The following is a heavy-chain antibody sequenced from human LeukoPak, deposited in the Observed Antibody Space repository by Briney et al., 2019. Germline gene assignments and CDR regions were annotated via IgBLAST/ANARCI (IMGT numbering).Heavy chain of an antibody. CDR3: AIPGDGYNYYFDY. D-gene: IGHD5-24*01. Sequence: NPGGSLRLSCAASGFTFSRYTMNCVRQDPGKGLEWVSSITSSSTYIYYADSLKGRFTISRDNAKNSLYLQMNSLRAEDTAVYYCAIPGDGYNYYFDYWGQGTLVTVSS. CDR1: GFTFSRYT. CDR2: ITSSSTYI. V-gene: IGHV3-21*01. J-gene: IGHJ4*02.